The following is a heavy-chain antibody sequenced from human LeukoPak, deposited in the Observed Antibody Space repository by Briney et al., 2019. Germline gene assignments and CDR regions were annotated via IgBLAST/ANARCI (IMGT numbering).Heavy chain of an antibody. CDR3: ARAHYDSSKGVHYYYYYGMDV. V-gene: IGHV4-4*07. CDR1: GGSISSYY. Sequence: PSETLSLTCTVSGGSISSYYWSWIRQPAGKGLEWSGRFYTSVSTNYNPSLKSRVTMSVDTSKNQFSLKLSSVTAADTAVYYCARAHYDSSKGVHYYYYYGMDVWGQGTTVTVSS. D-gene: IGHD3-22*01. J-gene: IGHJ6*02. CDR2: FYTSVST.